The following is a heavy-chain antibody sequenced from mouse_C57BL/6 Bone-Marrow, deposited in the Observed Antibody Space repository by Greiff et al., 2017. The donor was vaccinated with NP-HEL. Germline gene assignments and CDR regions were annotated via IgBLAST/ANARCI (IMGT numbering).Heavy chain of an antibody. V-gene: IGHV3-6*01. CDR3: ARAPFYDGYYEN. Sequence: EVQLVESGPGLVKPSQSLSLTCSVTGYSITSGYYWNWIRQFPGNKLEWMGYISYDGSNNYNPSLKNRISITRDTSKNQFFLKLNSVTTEDTATYYCARAPFYDGYYENWGQGTLVTVSA. D-gene: IGHD2-3*01. CDR1: GYSITSGYY. J-gene: IGHJ3*01. CDR2: ISYDGSN.